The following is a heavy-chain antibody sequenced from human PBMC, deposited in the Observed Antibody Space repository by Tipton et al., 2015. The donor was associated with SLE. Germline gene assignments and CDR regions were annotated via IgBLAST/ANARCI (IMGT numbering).Heavy chain of an antibody. CDR3: AGELGGSGWTPFAY. CDR1: GGSISSYS. D-gene: IGHD6-19*01. V-gene: IGHV4-59*01. Sequence: TLSLTCTVSGGSISSYSWSWIRQRPGQGLEWIASIYYRGATNYNPSLKGRVTISVDTANSQLSLKLRSVTAADTAIYFCAGELGGSGWTPFAYWGRGALVTVSS. J-gene: IGHJ4*02. CDR2: IYYRGAT.